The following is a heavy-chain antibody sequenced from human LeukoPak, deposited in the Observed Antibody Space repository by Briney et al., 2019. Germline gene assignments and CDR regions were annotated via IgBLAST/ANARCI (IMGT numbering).Heavy chain of an antibody. CDR3: ARGNRKGKTAAGIVD. CDR1: GGSISSSSYY. J-gene: IGHJ4*02. Sequence: SETLSLTCTVSGGSISSSSYYWGWIRQPPGKGLEWIGSIYYSGSTYYNPSLKSRVTISVDTSKNQLSLMVSSGTAADTAVYYCARGNRKGKTAAGIVDWGQGTLVTVSS. CDR2: IYYSGST. V-gene: IGHV4-39*01. D-gene: IGHD6-13*01.